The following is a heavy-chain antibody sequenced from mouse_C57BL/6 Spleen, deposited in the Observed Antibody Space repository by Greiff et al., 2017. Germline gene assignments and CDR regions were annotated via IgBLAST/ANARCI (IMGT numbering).Heavy chain of an antibody. CDR2: IDPENGDT. CDR3: TTGRLWPPLD. CDR1: GFNIKDDY. V-gene: IGHV14-4*01. D-gene: IGHD1-1*02. Sequence: EVQLQQSGAELVRPGASVKLSCTASGFNIKDDYMHWVKQRPEQGLEWIGWIDPENGDTEYASKFQGKATITADTSSNTAYLQLSSLTSEDTAVYYCTTGRLWPPLDWGQGTLVTVSA. J-gene: IGHJ3*01.